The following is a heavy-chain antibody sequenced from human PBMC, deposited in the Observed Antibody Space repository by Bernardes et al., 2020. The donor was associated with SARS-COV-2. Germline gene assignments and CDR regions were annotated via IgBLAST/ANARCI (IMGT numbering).Heavy chain of an antibody. Sequence: SVKVSCKASGGTFSSYTISWVRQAPGQGLEWMGRIIPILGIANYAQKFQGRVTITADKSTSTAYMELSSLRSEDTAVYYCARALYYYDSSGRKFPQPPSYYYYGMDVWGQGTTVTVSS. CDR2: IIPILGIA. J-gene: IGHJ6*02. V-gene: IGHV1-69*02. CDR1: GGTFSSYT. CDR3: ARALYYYDSSGRKFPQPPSYYYYGMDV. D-gene: IGHD3-22*01.